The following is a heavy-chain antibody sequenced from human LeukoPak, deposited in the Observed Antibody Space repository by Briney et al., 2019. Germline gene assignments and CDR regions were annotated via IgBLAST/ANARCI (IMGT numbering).Heavy chain of an antibody. CDR2: INAGNGNT. D-gene: IGHD5-18*01. CDR1: GYTFTSYA. V-gene: IGHV1-3*01. CDR3: AREIQLWLNYFDY. J-gene: IGHJ4*02. Sequence: ASVKVSCKASGYTFTSYAMHWVRQAPGQRLERMGWINAGNGNTKYSQKFQGRVTITRDTSASTAYMELSSLRSEDTAVYYCAREIQLWLNYFDYWGQGTLVTVSS.